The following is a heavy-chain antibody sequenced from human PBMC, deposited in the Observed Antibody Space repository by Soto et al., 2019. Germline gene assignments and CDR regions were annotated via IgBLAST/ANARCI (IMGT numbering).Heavy chain of an antibody. D-gene: IGHD6-19*01. CDR3: ARDRSSGRRSAKLFDY. CDR2: ISYDGSNK. CDR1: GFTFSSYA. V-gene: IGHV3-30-3*01. J-gene: IGHJ4*02. Sequence: GGSLRLSCAASGFTFSSYAMHWVRQAPGKGLEWVAVISYDGSNKYYADSVKGRFTISRDNSKNTLYLQMNSLRAEDTAVYYCARDRSSGRRSAKLFDYWGQGTLVTVSS.